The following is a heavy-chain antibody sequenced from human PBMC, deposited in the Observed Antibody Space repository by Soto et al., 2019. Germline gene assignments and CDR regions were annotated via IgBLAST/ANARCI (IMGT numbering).Heavy chain of an antibody. V-gene: IGHV1-3*01. CDR3: ARDRKGRQQLAFDY. D-gene: IGHD6-13*01. CDR1: GYTFTSYA. Sequence: ASVKVSCKSSGYTFTSYAMHCVRQAPGQRLEWMGWINAGNGNTKYSQKFQGRVTITRDTSASTAYMELSSLRSEDTAVYYCARDRKGRQQLAFDYWGQGTLVTVSS. CDR2: INAGNGNT. J-gene: IGHJ4*02.